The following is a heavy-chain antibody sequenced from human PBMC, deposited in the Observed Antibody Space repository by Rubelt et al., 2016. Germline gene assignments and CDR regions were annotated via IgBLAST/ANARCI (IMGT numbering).Heavy chain of an antibody. V-gene: IGHV4-34*01. Sequence: QVQLHQWGAGLLKPSETLSLTCAVYDGSFSGYYWNWIRQPPGEGLEWIGDINHSGYTNYNPSLGSRVTISVDTSKNKFSLKLCSGTAADTAVYYCARYTALMTGGLFHWGQGTLVTVSS. CDR1: DGSFSGYY. CDR2: INHSGYT. CDR3: ARYTALMTGGLFH. J-gene: IGHJ4*02. D-gene: IGHD5-18*01.